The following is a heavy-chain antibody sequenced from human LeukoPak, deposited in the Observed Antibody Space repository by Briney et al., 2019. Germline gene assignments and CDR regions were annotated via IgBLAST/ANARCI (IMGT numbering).Heavy chain of an antibody. CDR1: GFAFSDYA. CDR2: ISKDGSDK. V-gene: IGHV3-30-3*01. J-gene: IGHJ4*02. Sequence: GGSLRLSCAASGFAFSDYAMHWVRQAPGKGLEWVAVISKDGSDKYYPGSVRGRFTISRDNSKNTIYLQMDSLRAEDTAIYYCARDYWWNYDYWGQGTLVTVSS. CDR3: ARDYWWNYDY. D-gene: IGHD1-7*01.